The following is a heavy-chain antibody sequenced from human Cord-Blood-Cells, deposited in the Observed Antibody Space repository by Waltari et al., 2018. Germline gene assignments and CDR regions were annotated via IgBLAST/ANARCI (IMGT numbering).Heavy chain of an antibody. V-gene: IGHV1-58*01. Sequence: QMQLVQSGPEVKKPGTSVKVSSKASGFTFTSSAVQWVRQARGQRLEWIGWIVVGSGNTNYAQKFQERVTITRDMSTSTAYMELSSLRSEDTAVYYCAASRFYTDFWSGPDYWGQGTLVTVSS. D-gene: IGHD3-3*01. J-gene: IGHJ4*02. CDR3: AASRFYTDFWSGPDY. CDR1: GFTFTSSA. CDR2: IVVGSGNT.